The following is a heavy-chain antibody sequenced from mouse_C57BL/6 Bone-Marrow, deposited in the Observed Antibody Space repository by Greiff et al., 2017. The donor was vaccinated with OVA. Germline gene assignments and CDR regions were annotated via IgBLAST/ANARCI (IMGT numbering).Heavy chain of an antibody. V-gene: IGHV1-69*01. CDR2: IDPSDSYT. CDR1: GYTFTSYW. Sequence: QVHVKQPGAELVMPGASVKLSCKASGYTFTSYWMHWVKQRPGQGLEWIGEIDPSDSYTNYNQKFKGKATLTVDKSSSTAYMQLSSLTSEASAVYYDARGGYDGSCDAMDYWGQGTTVTVSS. J-gene: IGHJ4*01. D-gene: IGHD2-2*01. CDR3: ARGGYDGSCDAMDY.